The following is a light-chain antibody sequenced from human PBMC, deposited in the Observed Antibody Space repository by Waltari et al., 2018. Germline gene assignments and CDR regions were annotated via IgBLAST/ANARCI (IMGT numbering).Light chain of an antibody. CDR2: DAT. CDR3: QQYDYLPALT. J-gene: IGKJ4*01. CDR1: QDIMNY. V-gene: IGKV1-33*01. Sequence: DIQMTQSPSSLSASVGDRGTITCQASQDIMNYLNWFQQKPGKAPKLLIFDATNLETGVPSRFSGSGSGADFTFTISSLQPEDVATYYCQQYDYLPALTFGGGTKVEIK.